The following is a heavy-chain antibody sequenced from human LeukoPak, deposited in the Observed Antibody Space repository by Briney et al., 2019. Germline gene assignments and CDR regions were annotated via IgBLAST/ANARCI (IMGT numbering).Heavy chain of an antibody. D-gene: IGHD3-3*01. CDR2: ISYDGSNK. CDR3: ARDFYDFWSGYYNPVAY. CDR1: GFTFSSYG. V-gene: IGHV3-30*03. J-gene: IGHJ4*02. Sequence: PGGSLRLSCAASGFTFSSYGMHWVRQAPGKGLEWVAVISYDGSNKYYADSVKGRFTISRDNSKNTLYLQMNSLRAEDTAVYYCARDFYDFWSGYYNPVAYWGQGTLVTVSS.